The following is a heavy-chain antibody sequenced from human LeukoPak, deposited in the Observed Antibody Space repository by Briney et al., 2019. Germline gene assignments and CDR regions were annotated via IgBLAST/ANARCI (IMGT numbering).Heavy chain of an antibody. Sequence: GGSLCLSCAASGFTFSSNAMSWVRQAQGQGREWVSAITDSGGNSYYADSVKGRFTISRDNSKNTLYLQMNSLRAEDTAVYYCATPGIAAAGFDYWGQGTLVTVSS. V-gene: IGHV3-23*01. D-gene: IGHD6-13*01. J-gene: IGHJ4*02. CDR1: GFTFSSNA. CDR3: ATPGIAAAGFDY. CDR2: ITDSGGNS.